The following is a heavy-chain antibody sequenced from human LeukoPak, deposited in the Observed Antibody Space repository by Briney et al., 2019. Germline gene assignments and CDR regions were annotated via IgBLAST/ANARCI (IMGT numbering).Heavy chain of an antibody. CDR2: ISYDGSNK. J-gene: IGHJ4*02. CDR1: GFTFSSYA. Sequence: PGGSLRLSCAASGFTFSSYAMHWVRQAPGKGLEWVAVISYDGSNKYYADSVKGRFTISRDNSKNTLYLQMNSLRAEDTAVYYCAREGGSYYDTNYFDYWGQGTLVTVSS. D-gene: IGHD3-22*01. V-gene: IGHV3-30-3*01. CDR3: AREGGSYYDTNYFDY.